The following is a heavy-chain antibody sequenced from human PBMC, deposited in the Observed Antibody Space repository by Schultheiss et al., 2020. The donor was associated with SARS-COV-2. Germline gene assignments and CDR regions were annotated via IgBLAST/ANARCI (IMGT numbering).Heavy chain of an antibody. J-gene: IGHJ6*02. D-gene: IGHD4-17*01. CDR2: ISSSGSTI. CDR1: GFTFSSYE. CDR3: SRDPPYYGDAPRKDYYGMDV. Sequence: GGSLRLSCAASGFTFSSYEMNWVRQAPGKGLEWVSYISSSGSTIYYADSVKGRFTISRDNAKNTLYLQMNSLRAEDTAVYYCSRDPPYYGDAPRKDYYGMDVWGQGTTVTVSS. V-gene: IGHV3-48*03.